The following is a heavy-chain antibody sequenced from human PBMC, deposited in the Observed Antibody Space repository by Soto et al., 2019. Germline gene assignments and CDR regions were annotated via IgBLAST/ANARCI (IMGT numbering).Heavy chain of an antibody. CDR3: ARESRFLEWLALNWFDP. J-gene: IGHJ5*02. CDR2: ISSSSSTI. CDR1: GFTFSSYS. V-gene: IGHV3-48*02. D-gene: IGHD3-3*01. Sequence: EVQLVESGGGLVQPGGSLRLSCAASGFTFSSYSMKWVRQAPGKGLEWVSYISSSSSTIYYADSVKGRFTISSDNAKNSLYLQMNSLRDEDTAVYYCARESRFLEWLALNWFDPWGQGTLVTVSS.